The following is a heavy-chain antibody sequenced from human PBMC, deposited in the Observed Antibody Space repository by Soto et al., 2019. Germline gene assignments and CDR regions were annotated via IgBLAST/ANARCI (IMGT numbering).Heavy chain of an antibody. J-gene: IGHJ3*01. Sequence: EVQLVESGGGLVQPGGSLRLSCAASGFTFSHYWMHWVRQTPGKGLVWISRINSDGSTTSSADSVRGRFSMSRDNAKNSLYLQMNSLRAADTAVYFCARDIGGVTASDAFDVWGHGTLVTVSS. CDR1: GFTFSHYW. V-gene: IGHV3-74*01. CDR3: ARDIGGVTASDAFDV. CDR2: INSDGSTT. D-gene: IGHD2-21*02.